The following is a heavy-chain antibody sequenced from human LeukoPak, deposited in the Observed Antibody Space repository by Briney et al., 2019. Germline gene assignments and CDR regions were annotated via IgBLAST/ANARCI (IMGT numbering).Heavy chain of an antibody. CDR2: ISSSSNYI. J-gene: IGHJ4*02. CDR1: GFTFSSYS. D-gene: IGHD3-10*01. CDR3: ARGKRFGELFYFDY. Sequence: GGSLRLSCAASGFTFSSYSMNWVRQAPGKGLEWVSSISSSSNYIYYADSVKGRVTISRDNAKNSLYLQMNSLRAEDTAMYYCARGKRFGELFYFDYWGQGTLVTVSS. V-gene: IGHV3-21*01.